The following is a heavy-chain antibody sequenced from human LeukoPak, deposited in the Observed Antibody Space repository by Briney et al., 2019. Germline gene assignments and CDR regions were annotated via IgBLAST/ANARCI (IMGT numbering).Heavy chain of an antibody. J-gene: IGHJ4*02. CDR2: INPKSGDA. D-gene: IGHD2-21*01. CDR1: GYTFTGYY. V-gene: IGHV1-2*02. CDR3: ARGESNSFDY. Sequence: ASVKVSCKASGYTFTGYYILWVRQAPGQGLEWMGWINPKSGDANFAQMFEGGVAMTRDTSISTAYMELSRLRSDDTAVYYCARGESNSFDYWGQGTLVTVSS.